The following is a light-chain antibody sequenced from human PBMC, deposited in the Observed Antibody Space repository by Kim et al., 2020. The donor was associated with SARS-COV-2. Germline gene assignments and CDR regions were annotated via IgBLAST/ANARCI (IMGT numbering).Light chain of an antibody. Sequence: ASGEDGVPITCRGSQGISNYLAWYQQKPGKVPKLLIYAASALPSGVPSRFSGSGSGTDFTLTITSLQPEDVAVYYCQQCQGAPRTFGRGTKVDIK. CDR3: QQCQGAPRT. CDR2: AAS. CDR1: QGISNY. J-gene: IGKJ1*01. V-gene: IGKV1-27*01.